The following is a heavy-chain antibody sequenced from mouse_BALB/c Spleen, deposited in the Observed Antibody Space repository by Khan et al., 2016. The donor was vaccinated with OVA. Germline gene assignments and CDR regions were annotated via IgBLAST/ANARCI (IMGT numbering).Heavy chain of an antibody. Sequence: QVQLKQSGPGLVAPSQSLSITCTVSGFSLTTYGVSWARQPPGKGLEWLGIIWGDGNTNYHSDLRSRLSISKDNSKSQVFLKLHSLQTDDTATYCCAGLSYYDYDRYGLDYWGQGTSVTVSS. J-gene: IGHJ4*01. CDR3: AGLSYYDYDRYGLDY. D-gene: IGHD2-4*01. CDR2: IWGDGNT. V-gene: IGHV2-3*01. CDR1: GFSLTTYG.